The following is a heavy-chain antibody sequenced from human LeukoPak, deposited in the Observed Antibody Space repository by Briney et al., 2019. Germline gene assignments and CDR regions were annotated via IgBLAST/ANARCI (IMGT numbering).Heavy chain of an antibody. V-gene: IGHV4-38-2*02. CDR2: IYHSGST. J-gene: IGHJ4*02. CDR3: ARETINWGSYYFDY. Sequence: SETLSLTCTVSGYSISSGYYWGWIRQPPGKGLEWIGSIYHSGSTNYNPSLKSRVTISVDTSKNQFSLKLSSVTAADTAVYYCARETINWGSYYFDYWGQGTLVTVSS. D-gene: IGHD7-27*01. CDR1: GYSISSGYY.